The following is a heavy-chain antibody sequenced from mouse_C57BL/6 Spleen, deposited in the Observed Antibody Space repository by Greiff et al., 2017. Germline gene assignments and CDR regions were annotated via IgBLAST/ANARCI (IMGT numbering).Heavy chain of an antibody. V-gene: IGHV1-55*01. CDR2: IYPGSGST. D-gene: IGHD1-1*01. J-gene: IGHJ4*01. CDR1: GYTFTSYW. CDR3: AREDYGALYYAMDD. Sequence: QVQLQQPGAELVKPGASVKMSCKASGYTFTSYWITWVKQRPGQGLEWIGDIYPGSGSTNYNEKFKSKATLTVDTSSSTAYMQLSSLTSEDSAVYYCAREDYGALYYAMDDWGQGTSVTVSS.